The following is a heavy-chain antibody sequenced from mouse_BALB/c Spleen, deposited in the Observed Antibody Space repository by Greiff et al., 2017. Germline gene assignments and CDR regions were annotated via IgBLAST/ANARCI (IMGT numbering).Heavy chain of an antibody. CDR2: IWGDGST. CDR1: GFSLTSYG. D-gene: IGHD1-1*02. V-gene: IGHV2-3*01. J-gene: IGHJ2*01. CDR3: AKEGVVYYFDY. Sequence: VKLMESGAGLVAPSQSLSITCTVSGFSLTSYGVSWVRQPPGKGLEWLGVIWGDGSTNYHSALISRLSISKDNSTRQVFLKLNSLPTHDTASYYCAKEGVVYYFDYWGQGTTLTVSS.